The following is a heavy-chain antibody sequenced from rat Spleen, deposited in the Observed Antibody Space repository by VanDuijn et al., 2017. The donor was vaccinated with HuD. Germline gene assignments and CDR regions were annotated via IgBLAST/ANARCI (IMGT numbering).Heavy chain of an antibody. V-gene: IGHV5-25*01. J-gene: IGHJ2*01. D-gene: IGHD1-9*01. CDR1: GFTFSDYN. CDR2: IRPSGADT. CDR3: TRDRTYYGFTLDY. Sequence: EVQLVESGGGLVQPGRSLKLSCAASGFTFSDYNMAWVRQAPKKGLEWVATIRPSGADTYYRDSVKGRFTISRDNAKSTLYLQMNSLRSEDTATYYCTRDRTYYGFTLDYWGQGVMVTVSS.